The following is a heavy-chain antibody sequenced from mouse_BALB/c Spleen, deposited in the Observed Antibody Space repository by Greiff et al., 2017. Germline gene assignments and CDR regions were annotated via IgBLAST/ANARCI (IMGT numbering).Heavy chain of an antibody. CDR3: ARRDGELAYLDY. Sequence: DVQVVESGGDLVKPGGSLKLSCAASGFTFSSYGMSWVRQTPDKRLEWVATISSGGSYTYYPDSVKGRFTISRDNAKNTLYLQMSSLKSEDTAMYDCARRDGELAYLDYWGQGTTLTVSS. V-gene: IGHV5-6*01. J-gene: IGHJ2*01. D-gene: IGHD1-2*01. CDR2: ISSGGSYT. CDR1: GFTFSSYG.